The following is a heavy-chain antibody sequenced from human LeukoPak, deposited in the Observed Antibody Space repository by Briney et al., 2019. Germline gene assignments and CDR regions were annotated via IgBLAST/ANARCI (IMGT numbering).Heavy chain of an antibody. D-gene: IGHD1-26*01. CDR3: ATYPPPYSGSYFGY. J-gene: IGHJ4*02. V-gene: IGHV3-30*03. CDR1: GFAFSTDW. CDR2: IAYDGSDK. Sequence: GGSLRLSCAASGFAFSTDWMTWVRQAPGKGLEWVAVIAYDGSDKYYADSGKGRFTISRDNSKNTLYLQLNSLRTDDTAVYYCATYPPPYSGSYFGYWGQGTLVTVSS.